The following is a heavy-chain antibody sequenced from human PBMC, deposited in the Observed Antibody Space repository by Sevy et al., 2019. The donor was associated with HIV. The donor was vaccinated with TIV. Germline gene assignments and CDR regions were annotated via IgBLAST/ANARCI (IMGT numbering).Heavy chain of an antibody. J-gene: IGHJ4*02. CDR1: GFIFSRYG. Sequence: GGSLRLSCAASGFIFSRYGMHWVRQAPGKGLEGVDAIFNDGINKYFAGPVKGRFTISRDSSKNTLYREMNSLRAEDTAGYYCARESGSDWYLDYWGQGTLVPVSS. CDR2: IFNDGINK. V-gene: IGHV3-33*01. D-gene: IGHD2-21*02. CDR3: ARESGSDWYLDY.